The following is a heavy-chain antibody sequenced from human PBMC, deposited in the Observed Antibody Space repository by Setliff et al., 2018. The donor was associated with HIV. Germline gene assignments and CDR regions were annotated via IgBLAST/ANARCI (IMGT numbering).Heavy chain of an antibody. J-gene: IGHJ6*03. D-gene: IGHD5-18*01. CDR3: ARDSEDTACDYYYYMDV. CDR2: ISSSSSNI. Sequence: LRLSCAASGFTFSSYTMNWVRQSPGKGLEWVSSISSSSSNIYYADSVKGRVTITRENAKNSLYLQMNSLRAEDTAVYYCARDSEDTACDYYYYMDVWGKGTTVTVSS. CDR1: GFTFSSYT. V-gene: IGHV3-21*01.